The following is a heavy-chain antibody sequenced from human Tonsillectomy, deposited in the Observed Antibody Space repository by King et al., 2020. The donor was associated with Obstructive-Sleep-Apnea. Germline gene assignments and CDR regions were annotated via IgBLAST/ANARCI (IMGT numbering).Heavy chain of an antibody. Sequence: VQLQQWGAGLLKPSETLSLTCAVYGGSFSGYYWSWIRQPPGKGLEWIGEINHSGSTNYNPSLKSRVTISVYTAKNQFSLKLRSVTAADTAVYYCASGAESYGSMDVWGQGTTVTVSS. J-gene: IGHJ6*02. CDR2: INHSGST. CDR1: GGSFSGYY. V-gene: IGHV4-34*01. CDR3: ASGAESYGSMDV. D-gene: IGHD5-18*01.